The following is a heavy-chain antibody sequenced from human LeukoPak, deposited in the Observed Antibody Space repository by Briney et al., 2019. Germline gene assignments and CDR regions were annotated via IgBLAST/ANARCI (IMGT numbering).Heavy chain of an antibody. Sequence: GGSLRLSCAASGFTFSSYAMHCVRQAPGKGLEWVAVISYDGSNKYYADSVKGRFTISRDNSKNTLYLQMNSLRAEDTAVYYCGKDRISVGRIDYWGQGTLVTVSS. CDR1: GFTFSSYA. V-gene: IGHV3-30*04. D-gene: IGHD5/OR15-5a*01. J-gene: IGHJ4*02. CDR2: ISYDGSNK. CDR3: GKDRISVGRIDY.